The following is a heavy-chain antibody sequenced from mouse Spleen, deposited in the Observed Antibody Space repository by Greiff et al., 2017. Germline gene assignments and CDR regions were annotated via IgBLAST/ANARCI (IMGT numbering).Heavy chain of an antibody. D-gene: IGHD2-3*01. Sequence: VQLQQPGAELVKPGASVKLSCKASGYTFTSYWMQWVKQRPGQGLEWIGEIDPSDSYTNYNQKFKGKATLTVDTSSSTAYMQLSSLTSEDSAVYYCARGGMDGYYGGFAYWGQGTLVTVSA. V-gene: IGHV1-50*01. J-gene: IGHJ3*01. CDR3: ARGGMDGYYGGFAY. CDR2: IDPSDSYT. CDR1: GYTFTSYW.